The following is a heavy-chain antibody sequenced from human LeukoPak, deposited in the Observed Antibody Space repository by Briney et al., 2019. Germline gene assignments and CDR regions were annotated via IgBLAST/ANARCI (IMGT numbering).Heavy chain of an antibody. J-gene: IGHJ5*02. V-gene: IGHV3-49*03. Sequence: GGSLRLSCTTSGFTFGTHTMHWFRQAPGKGLQWIGFRSSGTTQYAASVKGRFTISRDDSKSIAYLQMNSLKTEDTAVYYCTRDRFYVWFDPWGQGTLVTVSS. CDR2: RSSGTT. CDR3: TRDRFYVWFDP. D-gene: IGHD3-16*01. CDR1: GFTFGTHT.